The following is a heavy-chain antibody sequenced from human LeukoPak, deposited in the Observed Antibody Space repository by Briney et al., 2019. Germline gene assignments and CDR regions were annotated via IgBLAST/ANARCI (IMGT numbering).Heavy chain of an antibody. Sequence: GGSLRLSCAASGFTFDNFAMHWVRQAPGKGLEWVSGITWNSRVKTYTPSVKGRFTISRDNAKNSLGLQMSSLRPEDTALYYCVKKKHRDEYLYGVYDSGGQEPLIPFSS. CDR3: VKKKHRDEYLYGVYDS. V-gene: IGHV3-9*01. CDR2: ITWNSRVK. CDR1: GFTFDNFA. J-gene: IGHJ5*01. D-gene: IGHD3-3*01.